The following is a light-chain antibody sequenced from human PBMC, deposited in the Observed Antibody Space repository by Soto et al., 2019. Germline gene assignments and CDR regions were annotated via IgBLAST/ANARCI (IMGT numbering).Light chain of an antibody. CDR1: QGVSSW. Sequence: DIQMTQSPSSVSASVGDRVTFTCRASQGVSSWLAWYQQKPGKAPKLLIYAASTLQGAVPSRFSGRGSGTDFSLTISSLQPEDFPTYYCQQTNIFPYTFGQGTKLEIK. J-gene: IGKJ2*01. V-gene: IGKV1D-12*01. CDR3: QQTNIFPYT. CDR2: AAS.